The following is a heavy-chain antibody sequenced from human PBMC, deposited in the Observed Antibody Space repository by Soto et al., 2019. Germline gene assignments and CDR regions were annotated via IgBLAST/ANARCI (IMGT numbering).Heavy chain of an antibody. CDR3: ARGRYGDY. J-gene: IGHJ4*02. CDR1: DYDFTTYG. CDR2: ISAHNGNT. D-gene: IGHD1-1*01. V-gene: IGHV1-18*01. Sequence: QVHLVQSGAEVKKPGASVKVSCKGSDYDFTTYGITWVRQAPGQGLEWMAWISAHNGNTDYAQKLQGRVTVTRDTSTSTAYMELRSRRSDDTAMYYCARGRYGDYWGQGALVTVSS.